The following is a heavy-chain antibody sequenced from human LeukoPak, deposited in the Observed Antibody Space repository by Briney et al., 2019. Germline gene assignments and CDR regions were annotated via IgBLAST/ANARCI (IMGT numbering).Heavy chain of an antibody. V-gene: IGHV3-30*18. Sequence: GRSLRLSCAASGFTFSSYGMHWVRQAPGKGLEWVAVISYDGSNKYYADSVKGRFTISRDNSKNTLYLQMNSLRAEDTAVYYCAKEASGIASYLYYFDYWGQGTLVTVSS. CDR1: GFTFSSYG. CDR2: ISYDGSNK. CDR3: AKEASGIASYLYYFDY. J-gene: IGHJ4*02. D-gene: IGHD6-19*01.